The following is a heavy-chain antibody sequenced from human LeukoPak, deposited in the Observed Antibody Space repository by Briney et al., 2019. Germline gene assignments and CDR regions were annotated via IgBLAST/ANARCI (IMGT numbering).Heavy chain of an antibody. CDR2: ISSSSSYI. CDR1: GFPFSSHS. D-gene: IGHD6-19*01. V-gene: IGHV3-21*01. J-gene: IGHJ6*03. Sequence: GGSLRLSCAASGFPFSSHSKIWVRQAPGKGLEWVSSISSSSSYIYYADSVKGRFTISRDNAKNSLYLQMNSLRAEDTAVYYCARGWDSGDWYDYYSMDVWGKGTTVTVSS. CDR3: ARGWDSGDWYDYYSMDV.